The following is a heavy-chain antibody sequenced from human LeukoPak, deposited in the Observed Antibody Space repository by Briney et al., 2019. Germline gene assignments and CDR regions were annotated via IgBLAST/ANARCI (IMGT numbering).Heavy chain of an antibody. Sequence: SETLSLTCTVSGGSISSYYWSWIRQPAGKGLEWIGRIYTSGSTNYNPSLKSRVTMSVDTSKNQFSLKLSSVTAADTAVYYCARDIGGYSHGWVLFDYWGQGTLVTVSS. CDR3: ARDIGGYSHGWVLFDY. CDR2: IYTSGST. V-gene: IGHV4-4*07. J-gene: IGHJ4*02. CDR1: GGSISSYY. D-gene: IGHD5-18*01.